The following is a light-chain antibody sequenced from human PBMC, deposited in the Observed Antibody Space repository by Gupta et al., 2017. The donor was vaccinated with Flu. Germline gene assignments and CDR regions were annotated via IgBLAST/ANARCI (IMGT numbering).Light chain of an antibody. V-gene: IGLV6-57*01. CDR2: DDD. Sequence: FMLTQPHSVSESPGKTVTISCTRSSGNFASNVVHWYQQRPGSSPTTVIYDDDQRPSGVPDRFSGSIDSSANSASLTISGLGTEDEAYYYCQSYDDGNWVFGGGTKLTVL. CDR3: QSYDDGNWV. J-gene: IGLJ3*02. CDR1: SGNFASNV.